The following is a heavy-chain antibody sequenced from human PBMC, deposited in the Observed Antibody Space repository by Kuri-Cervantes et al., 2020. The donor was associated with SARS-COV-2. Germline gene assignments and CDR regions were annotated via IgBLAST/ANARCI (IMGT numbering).Heavy chain of an antibody. D-gene: IGHD3-3*01. CDR3: ARHCGSPYESGDVLRFLEWLLVAWFDP. J-gene: IGHJ5*02. CDR2: INHSGST. V-gene: IGHV4-34*01. Sequence: GSLRLSCAASGFTFSSYGMNWVRQAPGEGLEWIGEINHSGSTNYNPSLKSPVTISVDTSKNEFSLKMSSVTAADTAVYYCARHCGSPYESGDVLRFLEWLLVAWFDPWGQGTLVTVSS. CDR1: GFTFSSYG.